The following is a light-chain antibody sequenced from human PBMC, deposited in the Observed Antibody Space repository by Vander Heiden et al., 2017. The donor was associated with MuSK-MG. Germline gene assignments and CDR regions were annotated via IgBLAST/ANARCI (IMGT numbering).Light chain of an antibody. J-gene: IGKJ1*01. CDR3: QHYGSAPGT. Sequence: EIVMTQSPGTLALSPGDRASLSCRASQSISSSYLAWYQQKAGQAPRRLIYGASSRATGIPDRFSGSGSGTDFTLTISRLEPEDFAVYYCQHYGSAPGTFGQGTKVEIK. CDR2: GAS. V-gene: IGKV3-20*01. CDR1: QSISSSY.